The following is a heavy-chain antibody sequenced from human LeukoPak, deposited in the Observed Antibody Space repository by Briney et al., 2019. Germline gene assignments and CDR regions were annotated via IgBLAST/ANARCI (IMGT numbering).Heavy chain of an antibody. CDR1: GGSFSGYY. V-gene: IGHV4-34*01. J-gene: IGHJ6*04. CDR2: INHTGST. CDR3: AILGSSYYYYGMDV. Sequence: SETLSLTCAVYGGSFSGYYWTWIRQPPGKGLEWIGEINHTGSTNYNPSLKRRVTISVDTSKSQLSLKLSSVIGEDTAVYYCAILGSSYYYYGMDVWGEGPTVSVSS. D-gene: IGHD2-15*01.